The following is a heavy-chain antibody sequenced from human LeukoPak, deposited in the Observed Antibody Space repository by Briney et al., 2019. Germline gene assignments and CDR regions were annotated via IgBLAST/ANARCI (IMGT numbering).Heavy chain of an antibody. V-gene: IGHV1-2*02. CDR2: INPNSDDT. Sequence: ASVKVSCKASGYTFTAYHIHWVRQAPGQGLEWMGWINPNSDDTNYPQNFQGRVTMTRDTSINTAYMELSRLKSDDTAVYYCARGHSSAFFTFDYWGQGTLVTVSS. J-gene: IGHJ4*02. CDR1: GYTFTAYH. CDR3: ARGHSSAFFTFDY. D-gene: IGHD6-19*01.